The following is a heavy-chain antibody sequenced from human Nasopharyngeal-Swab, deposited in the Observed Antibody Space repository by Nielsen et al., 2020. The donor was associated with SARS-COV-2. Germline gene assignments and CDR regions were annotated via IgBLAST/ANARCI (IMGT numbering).Heavy chain of an antibody. CDR2: VYYSGTT. CDR1: GGSISSSSYY. J-gene: IGHJ3*02. D-gene: IGHD3-9*01. Sequence: SETLSLTCTISGGSISSSSYYWGWIRQPPGKGLEWIANVYYSGTTYYNPFLKSRVTISVDTSKNQFSLRLSSVTAADTAVYYCARRKTSFEGFAFDIWGQGTMVTVS. CDR3: ARRKTSFEGFAFDI. V-gene: IGHV4-39*01.